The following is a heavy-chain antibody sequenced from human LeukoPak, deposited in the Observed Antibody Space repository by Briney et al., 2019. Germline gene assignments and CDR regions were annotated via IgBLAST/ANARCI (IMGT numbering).Heavy chain of an antibody. CDR2: IYRGGGT. CDR1: GFTFTSFG. CDR3: ARDVIYASDIYSYGDC. Sequence: PGGSLRLSCAASGFTFTSFGMSWVRQAPGKGLEWVSVIYRGGGTAYADSVKDRFTISRDNSKNTVYLHMNSLRVEDTAVYYCARDVIYASDIYSYGDCLGQGTLVTVSS. J-gene: IGHJ4*02. V-gene: IGHV3-66*01. D-gene: IGHD3-16*01.